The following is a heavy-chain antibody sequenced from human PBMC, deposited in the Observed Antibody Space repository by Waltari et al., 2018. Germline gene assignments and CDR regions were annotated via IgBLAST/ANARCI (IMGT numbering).Heavy chain of an antibody. CDR3: ARDLGGDYVDY. CDR1: GAPFAGGTG. Sequence: QVQLQESGQEWGKLRGPLPSPGPALGAPFAGGTGWSWVRQPPGKGLEWIGEIYHSGSTNYNPSLKSRVTISVDKSKNQFSLKLSSVTAADTAVYYCARDLGGDYVDYWGQGTLVTVSS. CDR2: IYHSGST. J-gene: IGHJ4*02. V-gene: IGHV4-4*02.